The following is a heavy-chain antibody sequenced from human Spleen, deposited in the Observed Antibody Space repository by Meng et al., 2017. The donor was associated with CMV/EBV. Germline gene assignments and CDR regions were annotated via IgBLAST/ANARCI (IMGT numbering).Heavy chain of an antibody. Sequence: GESLKISCAASGFRFSDYYMTWIRQAPGKGLEWVSYISSSYAVDYADSLKGRFTISRDNAKNSLYLQMNSLRAEDTAVYYCARVLLEGRGWYYQGMDVWGQGTTVTVSS. CDR2: ISSSYAV. CDR3: ARVLLEGRGWYYQGMDV. CDR1: GFRFSDYY. V-gene: IGHV3-69-1*01. D-gene: IGHD6-19*01. J-gene: IGHJ6*02.